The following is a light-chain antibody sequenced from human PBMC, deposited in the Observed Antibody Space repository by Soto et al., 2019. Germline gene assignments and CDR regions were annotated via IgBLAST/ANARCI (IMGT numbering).Light chain of an antibody. CDR1: QSISNF. V-gene: IGKV1-39*01. J-gene: IGKJ2*01. CDR2: ASS. Sequence: DIQMTQSPSSLSVSVGDRVTITCRASQSISNFLHWYQQAPGKAPKLLIYASSNLQSGLPSRFSGSGSGTDFSLTISSLQPEDFATYYGQQSYSTPYTFGQGTKLEIK. CDR3: QQSYSTPYT.